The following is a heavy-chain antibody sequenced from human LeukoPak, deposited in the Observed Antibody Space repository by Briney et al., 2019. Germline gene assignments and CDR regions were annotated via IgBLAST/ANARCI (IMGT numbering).Heavy chain of an antibody. V-gene: IGHV3-53*01. CDR2: IYSGSST. J-gene: IGHJ4*02. D-gene: IGHD5-18*01. CDR3: ARIRGYSYGPDY. Sequence: SGGSLRLSCAASGFTVSSNYMSWVRQAPGKGLEWVSVIYSGSSTYYADSVKGRFTISRDNSKNTLYLQMNSLRAEDTAVYYCARIRGYSYGPDYWGQGTLVTVSS. CDR1: GFTVSSNY.